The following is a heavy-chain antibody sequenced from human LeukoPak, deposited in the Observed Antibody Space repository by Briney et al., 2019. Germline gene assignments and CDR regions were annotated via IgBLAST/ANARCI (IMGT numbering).Heavy chain of an antibody. CDR3: ATTITVAGSY. J-gene: IGHJ4*02. CDR1: GFTFSRYW. CDR2: IKNDGSVT. D-gene: IGHD6-19*01. V-gene: IGHV3-74*01. Sequence: GGSLRLSCAASGFTFSRYWMHWVRQAPGEGLVWVSRIKNDGSVTDYAESVKGRFTISRDNAKDTLYLQMNSLRAEDTAVYYCATTITVAGSYWGQGTLVTVSS.